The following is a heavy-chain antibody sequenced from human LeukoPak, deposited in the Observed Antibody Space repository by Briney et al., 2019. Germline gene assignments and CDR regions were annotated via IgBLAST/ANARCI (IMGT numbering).Heavy chain of an antibody. CDR1: GFTFSSYG. CDR2: ISYDGSNK. J-gene: IGHJ6*02. V-gene: IGHV3-30*18. D-gene: IGHD3-3*01. CDR3: AKDQTYYDFWSGYYPYYYGMDV. Sequence: GGSLRLSCAASGFTFSSYGMHWVRQAPGKGLEWVAVISYDGSNKYYADSVKGRFTISRDNSKNTLYLQMNSLRAEDTAVYYCAKDQTYYDFWSGYYPYYYGMDVWGQGTTVIVSS.